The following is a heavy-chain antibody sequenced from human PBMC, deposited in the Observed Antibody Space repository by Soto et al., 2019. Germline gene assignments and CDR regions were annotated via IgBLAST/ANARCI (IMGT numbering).Heavy chain of an antibody. D-gene: IGHD3-10*01. CDR2: INAGSGNT. CDR3: ARGGSLWFGELSAYYYGMDV. J-gene: IGHJ6*02. CDR1: GYTFTSYA. V-gene: IGHV1-3*01. Sequence: ASVKVSCKASGYTFTSYAIHWVRQAPGQRLEWMGWINAGSGNTIYSQKFQGRVTITRDTSASTAYMELSSLRSDDTAVYYCARGGSLWFGELSAYYYGMDVWGQGTTVTVSS.